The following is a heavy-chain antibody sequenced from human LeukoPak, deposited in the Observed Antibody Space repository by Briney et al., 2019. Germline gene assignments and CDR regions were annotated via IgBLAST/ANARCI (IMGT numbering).Heavy chain of an antibody. J-gene: IGHJ3*02. Sequence: PSETLSLTCTVSGGSISSYYWSWIRQPPGKGLEWIGYIYYSGSTNYNPSLKSRVTISVDTSKNQFSLKLSSVTAADTAVYYCARDMFYGARWSHDDAFDIWGQGTMVTVSS. D-gene: IGHD3-10*02. V-gene: IGHV4-59*01. CDR2: IYYSGST. CDR3: ARDMFYGARWSHDDAFDI. CDR1: GGSISSYY.